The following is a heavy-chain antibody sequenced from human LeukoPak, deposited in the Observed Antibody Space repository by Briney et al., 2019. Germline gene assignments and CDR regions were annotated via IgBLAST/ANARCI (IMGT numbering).Heavy chain of an antibody. CDR3: ASHANSGSKNDY. V-gene: IGHV4-38-2*02. Sequence: PSETLSLTCTVSGYSISSGYYRGWIRQPPGKGLEWIGSIYHSGSTYYNPSLKSRVTISVDTSKNQFSLKLSSVTAADTAVYYCASHANSGSKNDYWGQGTLVTVSS. CDR1: GYSISSGYY. D-gene: IGHD1-26*01. J-gene: IGHJ4*02. CDR2: IYHSGST.